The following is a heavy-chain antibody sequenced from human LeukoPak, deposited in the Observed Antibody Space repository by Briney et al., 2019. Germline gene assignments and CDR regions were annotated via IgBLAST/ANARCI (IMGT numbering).Heavy chain of an antibody. V-gene: IGHV1-2*02. D-gene: IGHD6-19*01. CDR1: GYTFTGYY. J-gene: IGHJ6*02. Sequence: ASVKVSCKASGYTFTGYYMHWVRQAPGQGLEWMGWINPNSGGTNYAQKFQGRVTMTRDTSINTAYMELSRLRSDDTAVYYCARDLKQWLVQYYYYYYGMDVWGQGTTVTVSS. CDR3: ARDLKQWLVQYYYYYYGMDV. CDR2: INPNSGGT.